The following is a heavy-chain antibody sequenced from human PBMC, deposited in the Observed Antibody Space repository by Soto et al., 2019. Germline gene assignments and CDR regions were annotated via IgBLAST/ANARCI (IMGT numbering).Heavy chain of an antibody. D-gene: IGHD3-9*01. Sequence: QVQLVQSGAEVKKPGASVKVSCKASGYTFTSYGISWVRQAPGQGLEWMGWISAYNGNTNYAQKLQGRVTMTTDTSTSRAYMELRSLRSDDTAVYYCARESTFMRGYDILTGYYGYWGQGTLVTVSS. CDR3: ARESTFMRGYDILTGYYGY. V-gene: IGHV1-18*01. CDR2: ISAYNGNT. J-gene: IGHJ4*02. CDR1: GYTFTSYG.